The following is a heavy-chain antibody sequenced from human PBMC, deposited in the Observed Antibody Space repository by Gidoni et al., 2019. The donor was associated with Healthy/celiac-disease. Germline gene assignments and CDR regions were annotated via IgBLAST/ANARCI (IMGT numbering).Heavy chain of an antibody. D-gene: IGHD3-10*01. V-gene: IGHV3-74*01. CDR3: ARDQRHYYGSGSYYGEGYYYYYGMDV. CDR1: GFPFSSYW. J-gene: IGHJ6*02. Sequence: EVQLVESGGGLVQPGGSLRLSCAASGFPFSSYWMHWVRQAPGKGLVWVSRINSDGSSTSYADSVKGRFTIYRDNAKNTLYLQMNSLRAEDTAVYYCARDQRHYYGSGSYYGEGYYYYYGMDVWGQGTTVTVSS. CDR2: INSDGSST.